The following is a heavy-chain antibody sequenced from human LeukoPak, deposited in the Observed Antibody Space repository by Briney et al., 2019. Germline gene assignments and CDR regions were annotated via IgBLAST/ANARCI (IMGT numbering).Heavy chain of an antibody. Sequence: PGGSLRLSCAASGFTFRSYAMSWVRQAPGKGLEWVSGITGSGGATHYADSVKGRFTISRDNSKNTLYLQMNSLRAEDTAVYYCAKLGGSTIYFIVDYWGRGTLVTVSS. V-gene: IGHV3-23*01. CDR3: AKLGGSTIYFIVDY. CDR2: ITGSGGAT. D-gene: IGHD2-2*01. J-gene: IGHJ4*02. CDR1: GFTFRSYA.